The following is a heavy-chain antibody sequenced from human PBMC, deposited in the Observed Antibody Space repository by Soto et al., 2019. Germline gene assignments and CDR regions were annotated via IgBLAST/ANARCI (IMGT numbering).Heavy chain of an antibody. D-gene: IGHD5-18*01. J-gene: IGHJ6*02. V-gene: IGHV1-69*05. Sequence: SVKVSWKASGGSFSSYGISWGRQAPGQGLEWMGGIIPIFGTASYAQKFQGRVTMTRDTSTSTVYMGLSSLRSEDTAVYYCARDLGGYSYGPHGMDVWGQGTTVTVSS. CDR1: GGSFSSYG. CDR3: ARDLGGYSYGPHGMDV. CDR2: IIPIFGTA.